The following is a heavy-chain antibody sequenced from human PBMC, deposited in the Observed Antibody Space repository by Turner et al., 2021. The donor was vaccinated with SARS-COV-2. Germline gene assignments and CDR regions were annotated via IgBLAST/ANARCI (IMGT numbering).Heavy chain of an antibody. CDR3: ARGHVPDASNFYYYYYYGMDV. Sequence: EVQLVESGGGLIQPGGSLRLSCAASGFTVSSNYMSWVRQAPGKGLEWVSVIYSGGSTYYADSVKGRFTISRDNSKNTLYLQMNSLRAEDTAVYYCARGHVPDASNFYYYYYYGMDVWGQGTTVTVSS. J-gene: IGHJ6*02. CDR1: GFTVSSNY. D-gene: IGHD2-2*01. CDR2: IYSGGST. V-gene: IGHV3-53*01.